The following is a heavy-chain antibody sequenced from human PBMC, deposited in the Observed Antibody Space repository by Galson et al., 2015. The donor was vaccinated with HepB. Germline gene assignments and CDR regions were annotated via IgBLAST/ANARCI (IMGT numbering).Heavy chain of an antibody. V-gene: IGHV3-23*01. CDR1: GFTFSNYA. CDR3: AKDTNSGSSSWYVGYFDC. J-gene: IGHJ4*02. Sequence: SLRLSCAASGFTFSNYAMSWVRQTPGKGLEWVSGISVSGGSTYYADSVKGRFTISRDNSKNTLYLQMNSLRADDTAVYYCAKDTNSGSSSWYVGYFDCWGQGTLVTVSS. D-gene: IGHD6-13*01. CDR2: ISVSGGST.